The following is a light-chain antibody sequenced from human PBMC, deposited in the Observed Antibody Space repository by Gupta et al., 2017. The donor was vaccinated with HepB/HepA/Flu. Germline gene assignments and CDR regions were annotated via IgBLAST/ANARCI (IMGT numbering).Light chain of an antibody. Sequence: DIQMTQSPSSLSASVGDRATITCRASQSISSYLNWYQQKPGKAPKLLIYAASSLQSGVPSRFSGSGSGTDFTLTISSRQPEDFATYYCQQSYSTPPLTFGGGTKVEIK. V-gene: IGKV1-39*01. CDR3: QQSYSTPPLT. CDR1: QSISSY. J-gene: IGKJ4*01. CDR2: AAS.